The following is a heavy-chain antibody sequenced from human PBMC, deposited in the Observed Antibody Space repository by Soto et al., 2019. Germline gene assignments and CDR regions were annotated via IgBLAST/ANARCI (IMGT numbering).Heavy chain of an antibody. CDR1: GGSISSYY. D-gene: IGHD3-9*01. J-gene: IGHJ4*02. V-gene: IGHV4-59*01. Sequence: SETLSLTCTVSGGSISSYYWSWIRQPPGKGLEWIGYIYYSGSTNYNPSLKSRVTISVDTSKNQFSLKLSSVTAADTAVYYCASFDGYYDILTGYGGFDYWGQGTLVTVSS. CDR3: ASFDGYYDILTGYGGFDY. CDR2: IYYSGST.